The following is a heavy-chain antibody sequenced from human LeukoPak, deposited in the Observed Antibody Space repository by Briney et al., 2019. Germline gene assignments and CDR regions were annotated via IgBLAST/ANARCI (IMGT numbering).Heavy chain of an antibody. V-gene: IGHV1-69*05. Sequence: ASVKVSCKASGGTFSSYAISWVRQAPGQGLEWMGGIIPIFGTANYAQKLQGRVTMTTDTSTSTAYMELRSLRSDDTAVYYCARKLSMVDDFDYWGQGTLVTVSS. CDR2: IIPIFGTA. D-gene: IGHD4/OR15-4a*01. J-gene: IGHJ4*02. CDR1: GGTFSSYA. CDR3: ARKLSMVDDFDY.